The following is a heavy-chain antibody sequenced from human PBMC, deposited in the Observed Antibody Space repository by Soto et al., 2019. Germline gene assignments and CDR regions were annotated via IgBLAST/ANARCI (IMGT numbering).Heavy chain of an antibody. V-gene: IGHV4-31*03. CDR1: GGSISSVNYY. D-gene: IGHD3-22*01. CDR3: ARHNYDSSGTAVDV. Sequence: QVQLQESGPGLVKPSQNLSLTCTVSGGSISSVNYYWSWIRQHPGKGLEWIGYIYYSGSTYYNPSLKSRVTISVDTSKNQFSLKLSSVTAADTAVYYCARHNYDSSGTAVDVWGPGPRFTVSS. J-gene: IGHJ6*02. CDR2: IYYSGST.